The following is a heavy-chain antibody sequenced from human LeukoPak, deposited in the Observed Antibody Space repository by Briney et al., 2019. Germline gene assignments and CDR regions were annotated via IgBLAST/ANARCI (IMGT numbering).Heavy chain of an antibody. D-gene: IGHD6-6*01. CDR3: VHSTSSHAHFDY. Sequence: GESLKISCKGSGYSFTSYWIGWVRQMPGKGLEWMGIVFPRDSDTRYNPSLQGPVTISADESLRTAYSHWNSLKASDTAIYYCVHSTSSHAHFDYWGQGTLVTVSS. V-gene: IGHV5-51*01. CDR1: GYSFTSYW. CDR2: VFPRDSDT. J-gene: IGHJ4*02.